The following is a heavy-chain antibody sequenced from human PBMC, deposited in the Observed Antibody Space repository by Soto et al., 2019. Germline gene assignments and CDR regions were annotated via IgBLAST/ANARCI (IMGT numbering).Heavy chain of an antibody. CDR2: ISWNSGSI. CDR1: GFTFDAYA. Sequence: EVQLVESGGGLVQPGRSLRLSCAASGFTFDAYAMPWVRQAPGKGLEWVSGISWNSGSIGYADSVKGRFTISRDNAKNSLYLQMNSLRAEDTALYYCAKQFSSSSAGFDYWGQGTLVTVSS. CDR3: AKQFSSSSAGFDY. D-gene: IGHD6-6*01. J-gene: IGHJ4*02. V-gene: IGHV3-9*01.